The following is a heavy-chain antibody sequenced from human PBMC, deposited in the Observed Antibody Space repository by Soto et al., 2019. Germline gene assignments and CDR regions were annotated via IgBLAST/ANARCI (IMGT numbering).Heavy chain of an antibody. J-gene: IGHJ5*02. CDR1: GGTFSSYA. Sequence: ASEKVSCKASGGTFSSYAISWVRQAPGQGLEWMGGIIPIFGTANYAQKFQGRVTITADESTRTAYMELSSLRSEDTAVYYCAGLTYYYDSSGHNNWFGPWGQGTLVTVSS. D-gene: IGHD3-22*01. V-gene: IGHV1-69*13. CDR3: AGLTYYYDSSGHNNWFGP. CDR2: IIPIFGTA.